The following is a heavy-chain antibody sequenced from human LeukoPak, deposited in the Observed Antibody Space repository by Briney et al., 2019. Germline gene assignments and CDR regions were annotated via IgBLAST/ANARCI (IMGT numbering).Heavy chain of an antibody. J-gene: IGHJ4*02. V-gene: IGHV3-30*03. CDR3: ARDGPGYYYGSGSYSL. CDR2: ISDGGSKE. CDR1: DFPFSGYG. D-gene: IGHD3-10*01. Sequence: GGSLRLSCATFDFPFSGYGMHWVRQAPGKGLEWVAFISDGGSKEEYAESLRGRFTISRDNAKNSLYLQMNSLRAEDTAVYYCARDGPGYYYGSGSYSLWGQGTLVTVSS.